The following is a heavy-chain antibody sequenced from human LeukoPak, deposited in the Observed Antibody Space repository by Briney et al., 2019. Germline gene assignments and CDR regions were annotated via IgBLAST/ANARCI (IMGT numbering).Heavy chain of an antibody. D-gene: IGHD2-15*01. CDR2: IYYSGST. V-gene: IGHV4-59*01. CDR1: GGSISSYY. Sequence: SETLSLTCTVSGGSISSYYWSWIRQPPGKGLEWIGYIYYSGSTNYNPSLKSRVTISVDTSKNQFSLKLSSVPAADTAVYYCARAALPFGEFDPWGQGTLVTVSS. J-gene: IGHJ5*02. CDR3: ARAALPFGEFDP.